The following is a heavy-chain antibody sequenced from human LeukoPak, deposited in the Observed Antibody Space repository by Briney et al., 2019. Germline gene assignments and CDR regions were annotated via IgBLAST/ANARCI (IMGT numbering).Heavy chain of an antibody. CDR3: ARELGAFYDILTGYSYYFDY. V-gene: IGHV3-74*01. CDR1: GFTFSSHW. J-gene: IGHJ4*02. CDR2: INSDGSSI. D-gene: IGHD3-9*01. Sequence: GGSLRLSCAASGFTFSSHWMHWVRQAPGKGLVWVSRINSDGSSISYADSVKGRFTISRDNAKNTLYLQMNSLRAEDTAVYYCARELGAFYDILTGYSYYFDYWGQGTLVTVSS.